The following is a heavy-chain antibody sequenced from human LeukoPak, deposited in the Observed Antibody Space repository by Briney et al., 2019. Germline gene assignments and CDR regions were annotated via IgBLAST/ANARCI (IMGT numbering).Heavy chain of an antibody. Sequence: SGGSLRLSCAASGFTFSSYSMNWVRQAPGKGLEWVSYISSSSSTIYYADSVKGRFTISRDNAKNSLYLQMNSLRAEDTAVYYCARDPPKAVRGVGDYGMDVWGQGTTVTVSS. CDR1: GFTFSSYS. CDR2: ISSSSSTI. CDR3: ARDPPKAVRGVGDYGMDV. D-gene: IGHD3-10*01. J-gene: IGHJ6*02. V-gene: IGHV3-48*04.